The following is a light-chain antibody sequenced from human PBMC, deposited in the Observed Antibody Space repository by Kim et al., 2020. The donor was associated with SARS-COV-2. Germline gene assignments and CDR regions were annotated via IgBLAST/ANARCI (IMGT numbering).Light chain of an antibody. CDR1: QTISSSS. CDR2: GAS. V-gene: IGKV3-20*01. Sequence: EVVLTQSPGTLSLSPGERATLSCRASQTISSSSLTWYQQRPGQPPTLVIYGASSRATGIPDRFSGGGSETDFTLTISRLEPEDFAVYFCQHFGNSLWTFGQGTKVDIK. J-gene: IGKJ1*01. CDR3: QHFGNSLWT.